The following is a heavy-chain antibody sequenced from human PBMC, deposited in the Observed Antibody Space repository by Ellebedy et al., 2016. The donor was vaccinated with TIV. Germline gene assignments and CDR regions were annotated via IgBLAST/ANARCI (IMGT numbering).Heavy chain of an antibody. CDR2: IYHGGST. CDR1: GGSIISFY. V-gene: IGHV4-59*01. CDR3: ATGQRYFGWQGSAFDI. D-gene: IGHD3-9*01. Sequence: MPSETLSLTCTVSGGSIISFYWSWIRQPPGKGLEWIGYIYHGGSTTYNHSLKSRVTISVDTSKNQFSLKLSSVTAADTAVYYCATGQRYFGWQGSAFDIWGQGTMVTVSS. J-gene: IGHJ3*02.